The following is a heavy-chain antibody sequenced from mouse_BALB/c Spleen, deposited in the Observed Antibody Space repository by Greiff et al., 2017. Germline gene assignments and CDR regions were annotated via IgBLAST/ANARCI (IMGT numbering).Heavy chain of an antibody. CDR2: INSNGGST. V-gene: IGHV5-6-3*01. D-gene: IGHD1-1*01. CDR3: ARDYGYFDY. CDR1: GFTFSSYG. Sequence: EVKVVESGGGLVQPGGSLKLSCAASGFTFSSYGMSWVRQTPDKRLELVATINSNGGSTYYPDSVKGRFTISRDNAKNTLYLQMSSLKSEDTAMYYCARDYGYFDYWGQGTTLTVSS. J-gene: IGHJ2*01.